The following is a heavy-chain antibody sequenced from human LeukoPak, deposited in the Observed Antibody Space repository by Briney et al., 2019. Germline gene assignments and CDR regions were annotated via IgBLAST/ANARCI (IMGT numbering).Heavy chain of an antibody. CDR2: ISYDGSNK. J-gene: IGHJ5*02. CDR1: GFTFSSYA. Sequence: GGSLRLSCAASGFTFSSYAMHWVRQAPGKGLEWVAVISYDGSNKYYADSVKGRFTISRDNSKNTLYLQMNSLRAEDTAVYYCASGGYFNWFDPWGQGTLVTVSS. D-gene: IGHD3-10*01. V-gene: IGHV3-30-3*01. CDR3: ASGGYFNWFDP.